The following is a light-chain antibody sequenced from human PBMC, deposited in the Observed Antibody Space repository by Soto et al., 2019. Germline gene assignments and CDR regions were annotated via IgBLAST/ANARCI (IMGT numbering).Light chain of an antibody. CDR1: QSVSGSY. CDR2: DAS. J-gene: IGKJ1*01. CDR3: QQYATSPWT. V-gene: IGKV3-20*01. Sequence: ELVLKQSPGTLSLSPGERATLSCRARQSVSGSYLAWYQQTPGQSPSLLIYDASSMATGIPDRFSGSGSGTDFTLTIRRLEPDDCAVYYCQQYATSPWTFGHGTKVESK.